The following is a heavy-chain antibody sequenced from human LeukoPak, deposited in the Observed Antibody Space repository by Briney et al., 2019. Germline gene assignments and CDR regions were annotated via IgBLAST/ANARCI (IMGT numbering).Heavy chain of an antibody. CDR2: ISYDGSNK. J-gene: IGHJ6*02. D-gene: IGHD3-10*01. V-gene: IGHV3-30*18. Sequence: GGSLRLSCAASGFTFSSYGMHWVRQAPGKGLEWVAVISYDGSNKYYADSVKGRFTISRDNSKNTLYLQMNSLRAEDTAVYYCAKDRYYGSGSEYHYYGMDVWGQGTTVTVSS. CDR3: AKDRYYGSGSEYHYYGMDV. CDR1: GFTFSSYG.